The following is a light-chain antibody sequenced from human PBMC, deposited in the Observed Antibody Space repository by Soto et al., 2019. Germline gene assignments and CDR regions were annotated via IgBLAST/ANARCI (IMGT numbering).Light chain of an antibody. CDR2: SAS. J-gene: IGKJ5*01. CDR3: QKFNTAPLA. Sequence: DIQMTQSPSSLSASVGDRVTITCRASQAISVYLAWYQQKPGKVPKLLIYSASTLQSGVPSRFSGSGSGTHFTLTISSLQPEDVATYYFQKFNTAPLAFGQGTRLEIK. CDR1: QAISVY. V-gene: IGKV1-27*01.